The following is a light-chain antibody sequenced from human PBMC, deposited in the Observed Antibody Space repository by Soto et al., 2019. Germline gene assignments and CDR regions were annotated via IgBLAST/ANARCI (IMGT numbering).Light chain of an antibody. V-gene: IGLV2-8*01. Sequence: QSALTQPPSASGSPGQSVTISCTGTSTDVGAYNYVSWYQQHPGKAPKLMIYEVTKRPSGVPDRFSGSKSGNTASLTVSGLQTEDEADSYCGSHAGNSNLVFGGGTKVTVL. CDR2: EVT. J-gene: IGLJ3*02. CDR3: GSHAGNSNLV. CDR1: STDVGAYNY.